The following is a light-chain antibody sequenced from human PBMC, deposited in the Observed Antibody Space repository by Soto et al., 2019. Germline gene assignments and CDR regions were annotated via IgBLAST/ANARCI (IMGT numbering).Light chain of an antibody. V-gene: IGKV4-1*01. Sequence: DIVMTQSPDSLAVSLGERATINCKSSQSVIHTSNNKNFLAWYQQKPGQSPKLLISWASTRESGVPDRFSGSGSGTDFTLTITSLQAEDAAVYYCQQYYNSPLFTFGQGTKLEIK. CDR2: WAS. J-gene: IGKJ2*01. CDR3: QQYYNSPLFT. CDR1: QSVIHTSNNKNF.